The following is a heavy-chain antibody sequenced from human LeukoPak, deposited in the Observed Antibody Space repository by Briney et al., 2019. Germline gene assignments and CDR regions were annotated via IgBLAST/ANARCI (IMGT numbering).Heavy chain of an antibody. CDR3: ARERITMVRGVNNWFDP. D-gene: IGHD3-10*01. CDR2: INHSGST. V-gene: IGHV4-34*01. J-gene: IGHJ5*02. Sequence: PSETLSLTCAVYGGSFSGYYWSWIRQPPRKGLEWIGEINHSGSTNYNPSLKSRVTISVDTSKNQFSLKLSSVTAADTAVYYCARERITMVRGVNNWFDPWGQGTLVTVSS. CDR1: GGSFSGYY.